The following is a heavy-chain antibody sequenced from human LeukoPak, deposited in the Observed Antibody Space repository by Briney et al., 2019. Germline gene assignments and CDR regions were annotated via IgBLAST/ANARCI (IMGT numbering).Heavy chain of an antibody. Sequence: GGSLRLSCTASGFTFSSYAMTWVRQAPGKGLEWVSAISDRGDKTHYADSVKGRFTISRDNAKNSLYLQMNSLRAEDTAVYYCARDIAAHYWGQGTLVTVSS. D-gene: IGHD6-13*01. CDR2: ISDRGDKT. CDR1: GFTFSSYA. J-gene: IGHJ4*02. V-gene: IGHV3-23*01. CDR3: ARDIAAHY.